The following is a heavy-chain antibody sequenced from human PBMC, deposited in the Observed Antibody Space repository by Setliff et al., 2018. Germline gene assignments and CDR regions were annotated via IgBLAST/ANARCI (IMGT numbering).Heavy chain of an antibody. Sequence: GGSLRLSCAASGFTISSHSMNWVRQAPGKGLEWISCISSSSSYVYYADSVKGRFTISRDNAKNSLYLQMNILRAEDTAMYYCAKRGPYCSGGTCHYYFDYWGQGTLVTVSS. J-gene: IGHJ4*02. D-gene: IGHD2-15*01. CDR1: GFTISSHS. CDR2: ISSSSSYV. CDR3: AKRGPYCSGGTCHYYFDY. V-gene: IGHV3-21*01.